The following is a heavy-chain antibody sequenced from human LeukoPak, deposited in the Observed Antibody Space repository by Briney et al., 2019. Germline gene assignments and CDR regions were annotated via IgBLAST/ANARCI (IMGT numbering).Heavy chain of an antibody. J-gene: IGHJ4*02. Sequence: GGSLRLSCAASGFTFSSYAMSWVRQAPGKGLEWVSAISGSGGSTYYADSVKGRFTISRDNSKNTLYLQMNSLGAEDTAVYYCANPGIAAAGLYFDYWGQGTLVTVSS. CDR3: ANPGIAAAGLYFDY. D-gene: IGHD6-13*01. CDR1: GFTFSSYA. CDR2: ISGSGGST. V-gene: IGHV3-23*01.